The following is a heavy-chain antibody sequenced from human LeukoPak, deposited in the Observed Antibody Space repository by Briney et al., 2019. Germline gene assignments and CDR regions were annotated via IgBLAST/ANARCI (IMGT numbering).Heavy chain of an antibody. CDR2: MNPNSGNT. D-gene: IGHD2-15*01. V-gene: IGHV1-8*01. Sequence: GASVKVSCKASGYTFTSYDINWVRQATGQGLEWMGWMNPNSGNTGYAQKLQGRVTMTRNTSISTAYMELSSLRSEDTAVYYCARGEVAALLDAFDIWGQGTMVTVSS. CDR3: ARGEVAALLDAFDI. J-gene: IGHJ3*02. CDR1: GYTFTSYD.